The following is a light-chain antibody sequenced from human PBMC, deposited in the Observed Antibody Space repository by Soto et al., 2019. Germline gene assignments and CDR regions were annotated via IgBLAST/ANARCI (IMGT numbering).Light chain of an antibody. CDR1: SGHSSYA. CDR3: QTWGTGIRA. Sequence: QLVLTQSPSASASLGASVKLTCTLSSGHSSYAIAWHQQQPEKGPRHLMKVNSDGSHSKGDGIPDRFSGSSSGADRYLIISSLQSEDEADYYCQTWGTGIRAFGGGTKVTVL. J-gene: IGLJ3*02. V-gene: IGLV4-69*01. CDR2: VNSDGSH.